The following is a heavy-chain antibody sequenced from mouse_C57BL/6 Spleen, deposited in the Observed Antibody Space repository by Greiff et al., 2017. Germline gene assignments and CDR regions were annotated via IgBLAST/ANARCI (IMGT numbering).Heavy chain of an antibody. J-gene: IGHJ1*03. Sequence: VQLQQSGAELVKPGASVKISCKVSGYAFSSYWMNWVKQRPGKGLAWIGQIYPGDGDTNYNGKFKGKATLTADKSSSTAYMQLSSLTSEDSAVYFCAVITTVVAPGYFDVWGTGTTVTVSS. CDR1: GYAFSSYW. V-gene: IGHV1-80*01. CDR3: AVITTVVAPGYFDV. CDR2: IYPGDGDT. D-gene: IGHD1-1*01.